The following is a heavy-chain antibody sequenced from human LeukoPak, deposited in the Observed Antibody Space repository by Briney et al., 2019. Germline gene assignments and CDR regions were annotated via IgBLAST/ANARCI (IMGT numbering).Heavy chain of an antibody. J-gene: IGHJ4*02. CDR3: AAGSSGYRR. CDR1: GFTFSRYW. D-gene: IGHD3-22*01. CDR2: IKQDGSEK. V-gene: IGHV3-7*01. Sequence: PGGSLRLSCAASGFTFSRYWMSWVRQAPGKGLEWVANIKQDGSEKYYVDSVKGRFTISRDNAKNSLYLQMNSLRAEDTAVYYCAAGSSGYRRWGQGTLVTVSS.